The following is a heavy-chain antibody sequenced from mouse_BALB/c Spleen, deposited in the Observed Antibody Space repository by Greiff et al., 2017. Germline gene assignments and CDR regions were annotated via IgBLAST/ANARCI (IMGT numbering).Heavy chain of an antibody. V-gene: IGHV1-39*01. CDR1: GYSFTDYI. CDR2: INPYYGST. Sequence: EVQLQQTGPELVKPGASVKISCKASGYSFTDYIMLWVKQSHGKSLEWIGNINPYYGSTSYNLKFKGKATLTVDKSSSTAYMQLNSLTSEDSAVYYCARRGWVDYWGQGTTLTVSS. J-gene: IGHJ2*01. CDR3: ARRGWVDY.